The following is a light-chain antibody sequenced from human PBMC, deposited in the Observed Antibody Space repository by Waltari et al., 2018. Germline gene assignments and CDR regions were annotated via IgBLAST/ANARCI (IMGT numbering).Light chain of an antibody. CDR1: QSVSSN. CDR2: AAS. Sequence: EIVMTQSPATLSVSPGERATLSCRASQSVSSNLAWYQQKPGQAPRLLIYAASTRATGIPSRFGGSGSGTEFTLTISSLQSEDFAVYYCQQYNNWPPWTFGQGTKVEMK. J-gene: IGKJ1*01. V-gene: IGKV3-15*01. CDR3: QQYNNWPPWT.